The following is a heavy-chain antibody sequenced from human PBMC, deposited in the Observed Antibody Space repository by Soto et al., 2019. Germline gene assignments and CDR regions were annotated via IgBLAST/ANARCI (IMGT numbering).Heavy chain of an antibody. J-gene: IGHJ3*02. CDR1: GFTFSSYA. CDR3: AKVIRYCSGGSCYPKVADAFDI. CDR2: ISGSGGST. D-gene: IGHD2-15*01. V-gene: IGHV3-23*01. Sequence: ESGGGLVQPGGSLRLSCAASGFTFSSYAMSWVRQAPGKGLEWVSAISGSGGSTYYADSVKGRFTISRDNSKNTLYLQMNSLRAEDTAVYYCAKVIRYCSGGSCYPKVADAFDIWGQGTMVTVSS.